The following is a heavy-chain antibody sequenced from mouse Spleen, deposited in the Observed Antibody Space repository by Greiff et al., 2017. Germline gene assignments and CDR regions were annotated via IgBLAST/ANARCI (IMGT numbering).Heavy chain of an antibody. CDR2: SRNKANDYTT. J-gene: IGHJ1*03. CDR3: AREVYYYGSAGYFDV. D-gene: IGHD1-1*01. V-gene: IGHV7-1*01. Sequence: EVQVVESGGGLVQSGRSLRLSCATSGFTFSDFYMEWVRQAPGKGLEWIAASRNKANDYTTEYSASVKGRFIVSRDTSQSILYLQMNALRAEDTAIYYCAREVYYYGSAGYFDVWGTGTTVTVSS. CDR1: GFTFSDFY.